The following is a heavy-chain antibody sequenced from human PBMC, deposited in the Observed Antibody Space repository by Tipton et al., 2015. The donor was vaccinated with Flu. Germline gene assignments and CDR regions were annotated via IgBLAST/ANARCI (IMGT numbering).Heavy chain of an antibody. CDR3: AKTRYTSGWPYYLDY. D-gene: IGHD6-19*01. Sequence: QLVQSGGGLIQPGRSLRLSCAASGFTFNNYAMSLVRQAPGKGLEWVSAVSGRGGSTYDADSVKVRFNISSDNSKNTLFLQISSLRTEDTAVYYCAKTRYTSGWPYYLDYWGHRTQVTVSS. J-gene: IGHJ4*01. V-gene: IGHV3-23*04. CDR1: GFTFNNYA. CDR2: VSGRGGST.